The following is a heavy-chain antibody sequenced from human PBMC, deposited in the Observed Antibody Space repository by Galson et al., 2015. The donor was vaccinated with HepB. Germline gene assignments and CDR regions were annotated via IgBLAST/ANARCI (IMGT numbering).Heavy chain of an antibody. J-gene: IGHJ3*02. V-gene: IGHV3-74*01. D-gene: IGHD2-2*01. CDR3: ARDRPQGPAARNDAFDI. CDR1: GFIFSAYW. CDR2: INGEGTST. Sequence: SLRLSCAASGFIFSAYWIHWVRHAPGKGLVWVAHINGEGTSTTYADSVKGRFTISRDNAKNTLYLQMNSLRAEDTAVYYCARDRPQGPAARNDAFDIWGQGTMVAVSS.